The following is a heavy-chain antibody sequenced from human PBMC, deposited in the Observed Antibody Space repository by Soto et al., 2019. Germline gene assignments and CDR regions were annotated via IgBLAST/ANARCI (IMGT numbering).Heavy chain of an antibody. V-gene: IGHV3-30*18. CDR1: GFTFSSYG. D-gene: IGHD5-12*01. CDR3: AKDHWESRATIYYYGMDV. CDR2: ISYDGSNK. Sequence: QVQLVESGGGVVQPGRSLRLSCAASGFTFSSYGMHWVRQAPGKGLEWVAVISYDGSNKYYADSVKGRFTISRDNSKNTLYLQMNSLRAEDTAVYYCAKDHWESRATIYYYGMDVWGQGTTVTVSS. J-gene: IGHJ6*02.